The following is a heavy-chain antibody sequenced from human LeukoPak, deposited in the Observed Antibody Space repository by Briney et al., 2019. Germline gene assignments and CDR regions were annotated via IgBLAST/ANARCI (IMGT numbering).Heavy chain of an antibody. CDR2: IYYGGST. D-gene: IGHD6-13*01. CDR1: GGFISSSSYY. V-gene: IGHV4-39*01. Sequence: SETLSLTCTVSGGFISSSSYYWGWIRQPPGKGLEWIGSIYYGGSTYYNSSLKSRVTISVDTSKNHLSLKLSPVTAADTAVYYCARHSSSWNYYFDYWGQGTLVTVSS. J-gene: IGHJ4*02. CDR3: ARHSSSWNYYFDY.